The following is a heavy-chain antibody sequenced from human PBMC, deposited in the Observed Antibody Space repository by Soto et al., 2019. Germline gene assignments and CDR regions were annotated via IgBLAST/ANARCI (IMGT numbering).Heavy chain of an antibody. V-gene: IGHV2-5*01. D-gene: IGHD4-17*01. J-gene: IGHJ6*02. Sequence: QITLKESGPTLVKPTQTLTLTCTFSGFSLTTNGVTVGWIRQPPGKALEWLALIYWNDDGRYIPSLKSRLTITKDSSKDQVVLTMTYLEPVDPATYFFGFRDYENGIDGWGQGTTVTVSS. CDR2: IYWNDDG. CDR3: GFRDYENGIDG. CDR1: GFSLTTNGVT.